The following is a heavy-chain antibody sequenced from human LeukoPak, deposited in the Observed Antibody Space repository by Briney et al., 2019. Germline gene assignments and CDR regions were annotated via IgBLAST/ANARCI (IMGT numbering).Heavy chain of an antibody. CDR3: ARTKADHDAFDI. J-gene: IGHJ3*02. CDR1: GYTFTSYD. D-gene: IGHD2-8*01. V-gene: IGHV1-8*01. Sequence: ASVKVSCKASGYTFTSYDTNWVRQATGQGLEWMGWMNPNSGNTGYAQKFQGRVTMTRNTSISTAYMELGSLRSEDTAVYYCARTKADHDAFDIWGQGTMVTVSS. CDR2: MNPNSGNT.